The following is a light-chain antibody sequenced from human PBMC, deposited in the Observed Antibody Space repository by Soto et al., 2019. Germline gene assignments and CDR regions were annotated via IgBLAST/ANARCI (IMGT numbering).Light chain of an antibody. CDR2: DVS. CDR1: SSDVGGYNY. V-gene: IGLV2-14*01. J-gene: IGLJ1*01. CDR3: SSYISSSTRV. Sequence: QSVLTQPASVSGSAGPSITISCTGTSSDVGGYNYVSWYQQHPGKAPKLMIYDVSNRPSGVSNRFSGSKSGNTASLTISGLQAEDEADYYCSSYISSSTRVFGTGTKLTVL.